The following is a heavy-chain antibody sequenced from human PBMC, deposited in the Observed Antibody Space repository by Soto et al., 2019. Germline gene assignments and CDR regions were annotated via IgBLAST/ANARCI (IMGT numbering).Heavy chain of an antibody. CDR1: GYTFTIYD. CDR3: ARGGCTNGVYYTRYYYMDV. Sequence: VNVSCKASGYTFTIYDINWVLQATGEGLEWMGWMNPNSGNTGYAQKFQGRVTMTRNTSISTAYMELSSLRSEDTAVYYCARGGCTNGVYYTRYYYMDVWGKGTTVTVSS. J-gene: IGHJ6*03. D-gene: IGHD2-8*01. CDR2: MNPNSGNT. V-gene: IGHV1-8*01.